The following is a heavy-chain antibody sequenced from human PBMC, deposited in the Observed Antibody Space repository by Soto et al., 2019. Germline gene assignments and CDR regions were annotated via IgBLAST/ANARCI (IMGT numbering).Heavy chain of an antibody. Sequence: ASVKVSCKASGYTFTSYYMHWVRQAPGQGLEWMGIINPSGGSTSYAQKFQGRVTMTRDTSTSTVYMELSSLRSEDTAVYYCARALRYCSGGSCASGPGYFDYWGQGTLVTVSS. CDR1: GYTFTSYY. D-gene: IGHD2-15*01. CDR2: INPSGGST. V-gene: IGHV1-46*03. CDR3: ARALRYCSGGSCASGPGYFDY. J-gene: IGHJ4*02.